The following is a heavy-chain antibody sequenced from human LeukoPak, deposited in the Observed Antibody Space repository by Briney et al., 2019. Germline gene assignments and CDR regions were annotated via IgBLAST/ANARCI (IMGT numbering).Heavy chain of an antibody. Sequence: PGGSLRLSCAASGFTFSSYEMNWVRQAPGKGLECVSYISSSGSTIYYADSVKGRFTISRDNAKNSLYLKMNSLRAEDTAVYYCARVYGGKSYYFDYWGQGTLVTVSS. J-gene: IGHJ4*02. D-gene: IGHD4-23*01. CDR1: GFTFSSYE. V-gene: IGHV3-48*03. CDR2: ISSSGSTI. CDR3: ARVYGGKSYYFDY.